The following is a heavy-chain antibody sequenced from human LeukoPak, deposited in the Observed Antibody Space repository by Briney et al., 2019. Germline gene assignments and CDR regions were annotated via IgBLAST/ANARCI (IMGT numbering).Heavy chain of an antibody. CDR1: GFTFNTYW. D-gene: IGHD3-10*01. Sequence: AGGSLRLSCTASGFTFNTYWMHWVRQVPGKGLAWVSRINSGGSNTPYADSVRGRFTISRDDAKNTLYLEMSSLRGEDTAVYYCAGSRGAHYFDFWGQGTLVTVSS. V-gene: IGHV3-74*03. CDR3: AGSRGAHYFDF. J-gene: IGHJ4*02. CDR2: INSGGSNT.